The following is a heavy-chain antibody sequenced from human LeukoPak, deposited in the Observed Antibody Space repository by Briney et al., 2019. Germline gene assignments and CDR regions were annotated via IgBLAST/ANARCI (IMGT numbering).Heavy chain of an antibody. CDR3: ARRVDYGSGSYYQIDY. V-gene: IGHV4-39*01. Sequence: SETLSLTCTVSGGSITSSSFYWGWVRQPPGKGLEWIGSIYFSGNTYYNPSLKSRVTISVDTSTNQFSLKLNSVTAADTAMYYCARRVDYGSGSYYQIDYWGQGTLVTVSS. CDR1: GGSITSSSFY. CDR2: IYFSGNT. D-gene: IGHD3-10*01. J-gene: IGHJ4*02.